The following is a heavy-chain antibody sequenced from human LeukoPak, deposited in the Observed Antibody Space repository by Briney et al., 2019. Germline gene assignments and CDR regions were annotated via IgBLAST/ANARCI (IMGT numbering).Heavy chain of an antibody. D-gene: IGHD5-18*01. CDR1: GASISSYY. CDR2: IYISGST. V-gene: IGHV4-4*07. J-gene: IGHJ4*02. Sequence: SETLSLTCTVSGASISSYYWSWIRQSAGKRLEWIGRIYISGSTDYNPSLKSRVTMSVDTSKNQLSLKLNSLTAADTAVYYCARDDVDTPTFDYLGQGTLVTVSS. CDR3: ARDDVDTPTFDY.